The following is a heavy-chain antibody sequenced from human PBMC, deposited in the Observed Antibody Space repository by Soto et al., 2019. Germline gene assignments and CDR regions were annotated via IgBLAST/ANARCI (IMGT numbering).Heavy chain of an antibody. CDR3: VRSGSGLFYFDY. Sequence: SETLSLTCTVSGDPISGSSYYWGWIRQPPGKGLEWIGSIYSRGKTYYNPSLQSRVTISVDTSNDQFSLKLSSVTAADTALYYCVRSGSGLFYFDYWAKGTLVTVSS. V-gene: IGHV4-39*01. CDR2: IYSRGKT. J-gene: IGHJ4*02. CDR1: GDPISGSSYY. D-gene: IGHD6-19*01.